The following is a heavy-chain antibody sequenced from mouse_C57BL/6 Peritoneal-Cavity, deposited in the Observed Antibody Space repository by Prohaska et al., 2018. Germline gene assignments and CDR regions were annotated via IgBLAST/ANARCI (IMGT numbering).Heavy chain of an antibody. D-gene: IGHD2-5*01. Sequence: EVQLLETGGGLVQPGGSRGLSCEGSGFTFSGFWMSWVRQTPGMNLEWIGDINSDGSAINYSPSIKDRVTIFRDNYKCTLDVQLSNVRAEEKATCFCMRYSNYWYVDVWGTGTPVIVSS. CDR2: INSDGSAI. CDR3: MRYSNYWYVDV. CDR1: GFTFSGFW. V-gene: IGHV11-2*01. J-gene: IGHJ1*03.